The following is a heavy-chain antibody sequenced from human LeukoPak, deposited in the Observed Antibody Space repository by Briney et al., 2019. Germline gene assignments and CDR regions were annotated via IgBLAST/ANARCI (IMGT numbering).Heavy chain of an antibody. CDR3: ARGVLLWFGELSSHSYFDY. J-gene: IGHJ4*02. Sequence: SVKVSFKASGGTFTSYAISWVRQAPGQGVEWMGGIIPIFGTANYAQKFQGRVTITADESTSTAYMELSSLRSEDTAVYDCARGVLLWFGELSSHSYFDYWGQGTLVTVSS. CDR1: GGTFTSYA. V-gene: IGHV1-69*13. CDR2: IIPIFGTA. D-gene: IGHD3-10*01.